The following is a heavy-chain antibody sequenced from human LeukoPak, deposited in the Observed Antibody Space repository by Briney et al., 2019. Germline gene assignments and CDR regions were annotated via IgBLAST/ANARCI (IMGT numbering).Heavy chain of an antibody. CDR1: GGTFSSYA. CDR2: IIPILGIA. J-gene: IGHJ4*02. D-gene: IGHD6-13*01. CDR3: AQSIAAAWNYFDY. V-gene: IGHV1-69*04. Sequence: SVKVSCKASGGTFSSYAISWVREAPGQGLEWMGRIIPILGIANYAQKFQGRVTITADKSTSTAYMELSSLRSEDTAVYYCAQSIAAAWNYFDYWGQGTLVTASS.